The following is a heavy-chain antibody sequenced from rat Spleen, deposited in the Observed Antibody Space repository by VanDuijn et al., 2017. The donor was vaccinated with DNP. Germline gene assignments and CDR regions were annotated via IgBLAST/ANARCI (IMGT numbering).Heavy chain of an antibody. Sequence: EVQLVESGGGLVQPGRSMKLSCAASGFTFSSFPMAWVRQAPKKGLEWVAGISYEGSNTYYGDSVKGRFTISRDNAKSTLYLQMDSLRSEDTATYYCATQTLNSYWRQGVMVTVSS. CDR3: ATQTLNSY. CDR1: GFTFSSFP. D-gene: IGHD1-11*01. J-gene: IGHJ2*01. CDR2: ISYEGSNT. V-gene: IGHV5-22*01.